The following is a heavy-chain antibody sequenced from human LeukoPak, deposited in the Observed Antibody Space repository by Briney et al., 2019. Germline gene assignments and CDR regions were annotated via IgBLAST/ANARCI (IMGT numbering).Heavy chain of an antibody. CDR2: ISGSGGST. V-gene: IGHV3-23*01. CDR1: GFTFSSYA. D-gene: IGHD6-19*01. J-gene: IGHJ4*02. Sequence: GGSLRLSCAASGFTFSSYAMSWVRQAPGKGLEWVSAISGSGGSTYYADSVKGRFTISRDNSKNTLYLQMNSLRAEDTAVYYGARPLSERSGWIFWDYWGQGTLVTVSS. CDR3: ARPLSERSGWIFWDY.